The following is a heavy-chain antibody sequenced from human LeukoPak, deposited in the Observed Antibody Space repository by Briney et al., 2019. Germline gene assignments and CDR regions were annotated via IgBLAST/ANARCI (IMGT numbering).Heavy chain of an antibody. V-gene: IGHV4-61*08. Sequence: SETLSLTCTVSGGSISSGGYYWSWIRQHPGKGLEWIGYIYYSGSTNYNPSLKSRVTISVDTSKNQFSLKLSSVTAADTAVYYCREAHIGYYTPYFDYWGQGTLVTVSS. CDR2: IYYSGST. D-gene: IGHD3-3*01. CDR3: REAHIGYYTPYFDY. J-gene: IGHJ4*02. CDR1: GGSISSGGYY.